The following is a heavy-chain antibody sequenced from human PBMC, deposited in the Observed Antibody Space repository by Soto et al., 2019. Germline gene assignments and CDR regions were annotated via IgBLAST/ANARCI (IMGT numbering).Heavy chain of an antibody. CDR2: ISDSGATK. D-gene: IGHD6-13*01. V-gene: IGHV3-48*01. CDR1: GFTFSNCG. CDR3: AKDAAMVSSTFNYFDY. J-gene: IGHJ4*02. Sequence: EVQLVESGGGLVQPGGSLRLSCAASGFTFSNCGMNWVRQTPGKGLEWVSYISDSGATKHYADSVKGRFTISRDNGKDSLYLQMESLGAEDTAVYYCAKDAAMVSSTFNYFDYWGQGTLVAVSS.